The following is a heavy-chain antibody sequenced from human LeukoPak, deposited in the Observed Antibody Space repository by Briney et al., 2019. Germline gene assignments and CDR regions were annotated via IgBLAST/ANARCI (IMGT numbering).Heavy chain of an antibody. J-gene: IGHJ6*03. D-gene: IGHD2-2*01. Sequence: GGSLRLSCAASEFSVGSNYMTWVRQAPGKGLEWVSLIYSGGSTYYADSVKGRFTISRDNAKNSLYLQMNSLRAEDTTVYYCARDAVECSSTSCYYYYYYMDVWGKGTTVTISS. CDR3: ARDAVECSSTSCYYYYYYMDV. CDR2: IYSGGST. V-gene: IGHV3-66*01. CDR1: EFSVGSNY.